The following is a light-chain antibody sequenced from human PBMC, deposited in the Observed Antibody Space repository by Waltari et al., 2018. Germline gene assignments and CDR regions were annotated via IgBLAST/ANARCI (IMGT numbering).Light chain of an antibody. CDR3: CSYAGSTTFVL. V-gene: IGLV2-23*02. Sequence: QSALTQPASVSRSPGQSITIPCTGPSSAVGSFSLVSWYQLLPGQAPKLLISEVNKRPSGVSNRFSGSKSGITASLTISGLQAGDEADYYCCSYAGSTTFVLFGGGTKLTVL. J-gene: IGLJ2*01. CDR1: SSAVGSFSL. CDR2: EVN.